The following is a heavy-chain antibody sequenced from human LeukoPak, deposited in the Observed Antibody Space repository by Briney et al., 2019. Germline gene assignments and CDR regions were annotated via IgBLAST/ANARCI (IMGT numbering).Heavy chain of an antibody. D-gene: IGHD3-22*01. CDR2: IKQDGSEK. CDR3: ASEEGVYYYRRGYGGY. J-gene: IGHJ4*01. Sequence: GGSLRLSCAASGFTFSSYWMSWVRQAPGKGLEWVANIKQDGSEKYYVDSVKGRFTISRDNAKNSLYLQMNSLRAEDTAVYYWASEEGVYYYRRGYGGYLGQGTLVTVSS. V-gene: IGHV3-7*01. CDR1: GFTFSSYW.